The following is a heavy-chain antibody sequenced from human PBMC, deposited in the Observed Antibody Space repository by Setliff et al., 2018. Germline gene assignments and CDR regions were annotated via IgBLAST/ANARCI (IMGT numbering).Heavy chain of an antibody. CDR2: ISGYNGNT. CDR1: GFTFKTYS. CDR3: IMNMVRPVTGLDC. Sequence: ASVKVSCKASGFTFKTYSFSWIRQAPGQGLEWVGWISGYNGNTIYAQNFQDRVTMTTDASTNTAYMELRSLGSDDSAIYYCIMNMVRPVTGLDCWGPGTLVTVSS. D-gene: IGHD2-8*01. V-gene: IGHV1-18*01. J-gene: IGHJ4*02.